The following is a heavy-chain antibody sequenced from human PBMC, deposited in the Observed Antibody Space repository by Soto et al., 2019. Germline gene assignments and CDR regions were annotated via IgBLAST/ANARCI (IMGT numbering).Heavy chain of an antibody. CDR1: GGSISSSNW. V-gene: IGHV4-4*02. Sequence: QVQLQESGPGLVKPSGTLSLTCAVSGGSISSSNWWSWVRQPPGKGLESIGEIYHSGSTNYNPSLKSRVTISVDKSKNQISLKLSSVTAADTAVYYCARGTLRITIFGEYGMDVWGQGTTVTVSS. CDR2: IYHSGST. D-gene: IGHD3-3*01. CDR3: ARGTLRITIFGEYGMDV. J-gene: IGHJ6*02.